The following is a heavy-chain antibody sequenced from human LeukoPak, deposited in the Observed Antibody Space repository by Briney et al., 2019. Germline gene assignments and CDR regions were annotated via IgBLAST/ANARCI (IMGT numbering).Heavy chain of an antibody. V-gene: IGHV3-7*01. CDR1: GFTFSSYW. CDR3: ARDLPRIAAAGRPSFKDY. D-gene: IGHD6-13*01. CDR2: IKQDGSEK. J-gene: IGHJ4*02. Sequence: PGGSLRLSCAASGFTFSSYWMSWVRQAPGKGLEWVANIKQDGSEKYYVDSVKGRFTISRDNAKNSLYLQMNSLRAEDTAVYYCARDLPRIAAAGRPSFKDYWGQGTLVTVSS.